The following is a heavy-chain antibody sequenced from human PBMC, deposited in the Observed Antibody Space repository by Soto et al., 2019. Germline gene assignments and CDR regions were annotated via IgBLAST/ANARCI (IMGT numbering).Heavy chain of an antibody. V-gene: IGHV4-59*01. J-gene: IGHJ6*02. CDR1: GGSISSYY. D-gene: IGHD3-10*01. Sequence: SETLSLTCTVSGGSISSYYWSWIRQPPGKGLEWIGYIYYSGSTNYNPSLKSRVTISVDTSKNQFSLKLSSVTAADTAVYYCARSHVTMVRGPEYYYYYYGMDVWGQGTTVTVSS. CDR2: IYYSGST. CDR3: ARSHVTMVRGPEYYYYYYGMDV.